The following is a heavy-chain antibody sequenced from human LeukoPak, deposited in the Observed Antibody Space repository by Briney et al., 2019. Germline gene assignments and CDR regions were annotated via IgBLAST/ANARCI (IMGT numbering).Heavy chain of an antibody. CDR3: ARDKGSSWSDAFDI. Sequence: GGSLRLSCAASGFTVSSNYMSWVRQAPGKGLEWVSVIYSGGSTYYADSVKGRFTTSRDNSKNTLYLQMNSLRADDTAVYYCARDKGSSWSDAFDIWGQGTMVTVSS. D-gene: IGHD6-13*01. CDR2: IYSGGST. CDR1: GFTVSSNY. V-gene: IGHV3-53*01. J-gene: IGHJ3*02.